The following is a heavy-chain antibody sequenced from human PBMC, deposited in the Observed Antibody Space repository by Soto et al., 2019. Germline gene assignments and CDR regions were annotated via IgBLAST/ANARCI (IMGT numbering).Heavy chain of an antibody. CDR2: INHSGST. CDR3: ARGXASMYSSSWPLNDY. D-gene: IGHD6-13*01. Sequence: SETLSLTCAVYGGSFSGYYWSWIRQPPGKGLEWIGEINHSGSTNYNPSLKSRVTISVDTSKNQFSLKLSSVTAADTAVYYCARGXASMYSSSWPLNDYWGQGTLVTVSS. J-gene: IGHJ4*02. V-gene: IGHV4-34*01. CDR1: GGSFSGYY.